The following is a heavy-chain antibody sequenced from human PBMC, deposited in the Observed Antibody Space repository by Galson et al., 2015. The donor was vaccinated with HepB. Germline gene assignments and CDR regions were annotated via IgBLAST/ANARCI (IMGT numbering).Heavy chain of an antibody. J-gene: IGHJ6*02. V-gene: IGHV6-1*01. CDR3: ARAPSVAGTTYYYYGMDV. CDR1: GDSVSSNSAA. Sequence: CAISGDSVSSNSAAWNWIRQSPSRGLEWLGRTYYRSKWYNDYAVSVKSRITINPDTSKNQFSLQLNSVTPEDTAVYYCARAPSVAGTTYYYYGMDVWGQGTTVTVSS. CDR2: TYYRSKWYN. D-gene: IGHD6-19*01.